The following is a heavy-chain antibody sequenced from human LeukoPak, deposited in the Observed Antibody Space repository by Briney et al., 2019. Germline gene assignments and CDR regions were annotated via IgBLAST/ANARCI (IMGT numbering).Heavy chain of an antibody. CDR2: ISSNGGNT. CDR3: ARSSSGYGGCIDY. D-gene: IGHD5-12*01. J-gene: IGHJ4*02. CDR1: GFTFSSYA. Sequence: GGSLRLSCAASGFTFSSYAMHWVRQPPGKGLEYVSAISSNGGNTYYADSVKGRFTISGDNSKNTLYLQMGSLRAEDMAVYYCARSSSGYGGCIDYWGQGTLVTVSS. V-gene: IGHV3-64*02.